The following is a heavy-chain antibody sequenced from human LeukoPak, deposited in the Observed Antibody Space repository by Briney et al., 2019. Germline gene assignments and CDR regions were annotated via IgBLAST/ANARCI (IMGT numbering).Heavy chain of an antibody. V-gene: IGHV4-34*01. Sequence: SETLSLTCAVYGGSFSGYYWSWIRQPPGKGLEWIGEINHSGSTNYNPSLKSRVTISVDTSKNQFSLKLSSVTAADTAVYYCARPHRGYSYGFDYWGQGTLVTVSS. D-gene: IGHD5-18*01. CDR1: GGSFSGYY. CDR2: INHSGST. J-gene: IGHJ4*02. CDR3: ARPHRGYSYGFDY.